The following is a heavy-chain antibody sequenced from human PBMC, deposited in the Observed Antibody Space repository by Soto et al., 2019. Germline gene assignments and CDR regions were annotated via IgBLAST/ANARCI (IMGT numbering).Heavy chain of an antibody. D-gene: IGHD6-13*01. J-gene: IGHJ6*02. Sequence: PSETLSLTCAVSGYSISSGYYWGWIRQPPGKGLEWIGSIYHSGSTYYNPSLKSRVTISVDTSKNQFSLKLSSVTAADTAVYYCATSLRGSYSSSWDYYGMDVWGQGTTVTVSS. CDR1: GYSISSGYY. CDR2: IYHSGST. V-gene: IGHV4-38-2*01. CDR3: ATSLRGSYSSSWDYYGMDV.